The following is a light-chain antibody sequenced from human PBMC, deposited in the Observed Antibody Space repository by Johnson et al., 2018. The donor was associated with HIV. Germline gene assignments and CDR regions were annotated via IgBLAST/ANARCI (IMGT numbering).Light chain of an antibody. CDR2: EDD. Sequence: QSVLTQPPSVSAAPGQKVTISCSGSSSNIGKNHVSWYQQFPGTAPKLLVYEDDKRPSDIPDRFSGSKSGTSATLGITGLQPGDEADYYCGTWASNLSGDFVFGTGTKVTVL. V-gene: IGLV1-51*02. CDR1: SSNIGKNH. CDR3: GTWASNLSGDFV. J-gene: IGLJ1*01.